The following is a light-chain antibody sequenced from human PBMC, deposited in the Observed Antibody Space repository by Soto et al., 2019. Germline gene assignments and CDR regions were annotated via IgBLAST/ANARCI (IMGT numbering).Light chain of an antibody. CDR2: DAS. CDR3: QQHGISHIT. Sequence: EIVLTQSPATLSLSPGERATLSCRASQSVSSYLAWYQQKPGQAPRLLIYDASNRATGIPDRFSGSGSGTDFTLTISRLEPEDFAVYYCQQHGISHITFGQGTRLEI. CDR1: QSVSSY. V-gene: IGKV3-11*01. J-gene: IGKJ5*01.